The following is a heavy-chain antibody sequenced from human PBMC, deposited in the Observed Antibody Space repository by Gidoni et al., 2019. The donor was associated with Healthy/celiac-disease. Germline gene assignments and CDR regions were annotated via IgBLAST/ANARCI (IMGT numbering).Heavy chain of an antibody. V-gene: IGHV4-39*01. D-gene: IGHD6-19*01. J-gene: IGHJ3*02. CDR2: IYYSGST. CDR3: ARKDPYSSGWYGDAFDI. CDR1: GGSISSSSYY. Sequence: QLQLQESGPGLVKPSETLSLTCTVSGGSISSSSYYWGWNRQPPGKGLEWIGSIYYSGSTYYNPSLKSRVTISVDTSKNQFSLKLSSVTAADTAVYYCARKDPYSSGWYGDAFDIWGQGTMVTVSS.